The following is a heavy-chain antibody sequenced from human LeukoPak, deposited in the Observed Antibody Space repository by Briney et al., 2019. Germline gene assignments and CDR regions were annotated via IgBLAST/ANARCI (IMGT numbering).Heavy chain of an antibody. CDR2: ISAYDGNT. V-gene: IGHV1-18*04. J-gene: IGHJ5*02. Sequence: GSANDSCKASGYTFTSYGISWVRQAAGQGPEWMGWISAYDGNTNYAQKFQGRVTMTTDTSTSTVYMELRSLRSDDTAVYYCARVVVVVAGNWFDPWGQGTLVTVSS. CDR1: GYTFTSYG. CDR3: ARVVVVVAGNWFDP. D-gene: IGHD2-15*01.